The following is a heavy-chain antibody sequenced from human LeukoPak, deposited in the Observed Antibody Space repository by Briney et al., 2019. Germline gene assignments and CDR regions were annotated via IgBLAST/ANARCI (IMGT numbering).Heavy chain of an antibody. D-gene: IGHD1-26*01. CDR1: GFTFSSYA. CDR2: ISGSGGST. J-gene: IGHJ4*02. V-gene: IGHV3-23*01. Sequence: GGSLRLSCAASGFTFSSYAMSWVRQAPGKGLEWVSAISGSGGSTYYADSVKGRFTISRDNSKNTLYLQMNSLRAEDTALYHCARGGSPDGYWGQGTLVTVSS. CDR3: ARGGSPDGY.